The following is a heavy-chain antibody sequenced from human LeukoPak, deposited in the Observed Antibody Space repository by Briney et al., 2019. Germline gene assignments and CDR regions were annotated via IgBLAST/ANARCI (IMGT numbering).Heavy chain of an antibody. Sequence: SETLSLTCAVYGVSFSGYYWSWIRQPPGKGLEWIGEINHSGSTNYNPSLKSRVTISVDTSKNQFSLKLSSVTAADTAVYYCARARNSSGYYYAGDYWGQGTLVTVSS. V-gene: IGHV4-34*01. CDR1: GVSFSGYY. J-gene: IGHJ4*02. CDR2: INHSGST. D-gene: IGHD3-22*01. CDR3: ARARNSSGYYYAGDY.